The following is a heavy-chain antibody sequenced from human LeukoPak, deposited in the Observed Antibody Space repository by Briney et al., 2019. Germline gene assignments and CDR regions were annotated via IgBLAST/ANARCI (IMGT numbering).Heavy chain of an antibody. CDR1: GFIFSNYA. Sequence: QAGGSLRLSCAASGFIFSNYAMTWVRQAPGKGLEWVSSFTATGGRTYYADSVKGRFTISRDNSENTLYLQLNSLRAEDTAVYFCAKGLLDPNLVLDYWGQGTLVTVSS. J-gene: IGHJ4*02. D-gene: IGHD2-8*02. CDR3: AKGLLDPNLVLDY. CDR2: FTATGGRT. V-gene: IGHV3-23*01.